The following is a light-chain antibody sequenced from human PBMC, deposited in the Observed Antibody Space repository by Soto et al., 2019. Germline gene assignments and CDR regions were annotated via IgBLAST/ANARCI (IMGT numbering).Light chain of an antibody. CDR1: QSISSN. V-gene: IGKV3-15*01. CDR2: RAS. Sequence: ETVMTQSPATLSVSPGERATLSCRASQSISSNLAWFQQRPGQAPRLLIYRASTRATGIPARFSGGGSGTEFTLTISSLQSEDFAVYYCQQYDNWPPGVTFGGGTRVEIK. CDR3: QQYDNWPPGVT. J-gene: IGKJ4*01.